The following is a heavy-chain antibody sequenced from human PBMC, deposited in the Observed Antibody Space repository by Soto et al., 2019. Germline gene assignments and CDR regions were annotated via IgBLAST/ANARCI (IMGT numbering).Heavy chain of an antibody. CDR1: GLTFSDYH. D-gene: IGHD6-19*01. V-gene: IGHV3-11*01. J-gene: IGHJ3*02. CDR2: INSSGSNT. Sequence: QVQLVESGGGLVKPGGSLRLSCAASGLTFSDYHMSWIRQAPGKGLEWISYINSSGSNTYYADSLKGRFTISRDNAKNSLYLQMNSLRAEDTAIYYCARATSAWDHDAFDIWGQGTMVTVSS. CDR3: ARATSAWDHDAFDI.